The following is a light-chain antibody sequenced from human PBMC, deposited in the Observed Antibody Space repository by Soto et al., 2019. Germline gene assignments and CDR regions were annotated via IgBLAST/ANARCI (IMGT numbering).Light chain of an antibody. CDR3: QQSNDWRSIT. CDR1: QSVRSN. CDR2: DVS. Sequence: EIVLTQSPATLSLSPGERATLSCRASQSVRSNLAWYQQKPGQAPRLLIFDVSTRATGIPARFSGSGSGTEFTLSISSLQSEDFAVYYCQQSNDWRSITFGQGTRLEIK. V-gene: IGKV3-15*01. J-gene: IGKJ5*01.